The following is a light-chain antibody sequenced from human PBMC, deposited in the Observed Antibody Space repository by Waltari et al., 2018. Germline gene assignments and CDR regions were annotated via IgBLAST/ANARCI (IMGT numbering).Light chain of an antibody. CDR2: EGS. Sequence: QPARTQPAYVSGSPGQSIPISCPAPSRHIRRSNLVSWYQHHPGKAPKLMIYEGSNRPSGISHRFSGSKSGNTASLTISGLQAEDEADYYCCSYAVGAIYVFGTGTKVTVL. V-gene: IGLV2-23*01. CDR1: SRHIRRSNL. CDR3: CSYAVGAIYV. J-gene: IGLJ1*01.